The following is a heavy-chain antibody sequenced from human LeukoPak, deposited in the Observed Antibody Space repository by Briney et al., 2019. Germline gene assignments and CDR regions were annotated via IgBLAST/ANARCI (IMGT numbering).Heavy chain of an antibody. CDR2: ISAYNGNT. CDR3: ARDLRWLQQGAAFDI. Sequence: ASVTVSCKASGYTFTSYGISWVRQAPGQGLEWMGWISAYNGNTNYAQEFQGRVTMTTDTSTSTAYMELRSLKSDDTAVYYCARDLRWLQQGAAFDIWGQGTMVTVSS. V-gene: IGHV1-18*01. D-gene: IGHD5-24*01. J-gene: IGHJ3*02. CDR1: GYTFTSYG.